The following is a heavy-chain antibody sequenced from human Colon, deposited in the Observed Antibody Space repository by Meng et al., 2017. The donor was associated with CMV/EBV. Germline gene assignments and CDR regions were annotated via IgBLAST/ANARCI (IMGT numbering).Heavy chain of an antibody. D-gene: IGHD1-14*01. CDR3: ARDTPHNAFEP. CDR2: IDNEGSGA. Sequence: GGSLRLSCVASGFTFNKYWMHWVRQPPGGGLVWLSRIDNEGSGAIYADSVRGRFTVSRDNARNTVYLQMNNLRDEDTAVYYCARDTPHNAFEPWGHGTLATVSS. CDR1: GFTFNKYW. V-gene: IGHV3-74*01. J-gene: IGHJ5*02.